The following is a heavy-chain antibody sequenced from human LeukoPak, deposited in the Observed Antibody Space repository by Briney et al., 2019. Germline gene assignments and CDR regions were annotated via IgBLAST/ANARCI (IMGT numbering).Heavy chain of an antibody. CDR3: ARDKGDAFDV. V-gene: IGHV3-30*04. CDR2: ISYDGSNK. J-gene: IGHJ3*01. CDR1: GFTFSSYA. Sequence: PGGSLRLSCAASGFTFSSYAMHWVRQAPGKGLEWVAVISYDGSNKYYADSVKGRFTISRDNSKNTLYLQMNSLRAEDTAVYYCARDKGDAFDVWGQGTMVTISS.